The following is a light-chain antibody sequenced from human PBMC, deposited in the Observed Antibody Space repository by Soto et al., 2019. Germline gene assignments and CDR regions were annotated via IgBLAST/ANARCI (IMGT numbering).Light chain of an antibody. CDR3: QQYSIYWNT. CDR2: SAS. V-gene: IGKV1-39*01. J-gene: IGKJ2*01. CDR1: QTISSY. Sequence: DIQMTQSPTSLSASVGDSVTISCRASQTISSYLNWYQQQPGKAPKLLIYSASNLQTGVPSRFSGSGSGTEFTLTISSLQPDDFATYYCQQYSIYWNTFGQGTKLEIK.